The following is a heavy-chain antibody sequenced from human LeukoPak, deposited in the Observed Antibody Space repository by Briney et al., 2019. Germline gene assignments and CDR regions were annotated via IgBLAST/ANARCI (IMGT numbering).Heavy chain of an antibody. D-gene: IGHD5-18*01. V-gene: IGHV4-59*01. Sequence: SESLSLTCTVSNGSMTSYYWSWLRQPPGKGLEWMGYIKSGVSTNYNPSLQSRVTILVDKSKNQFSMKLSSVPAADTAVYYCAREGAGSYGFRYIDVWGKGTT. CDR1: NGSMTSYY. J-gene: IGHJ6*03. CDR2: IKSGVST. CDR3: AREGAGSYGFRYIDV.